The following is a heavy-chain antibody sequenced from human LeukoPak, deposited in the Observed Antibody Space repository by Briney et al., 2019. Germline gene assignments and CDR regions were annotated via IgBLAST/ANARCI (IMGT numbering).Heavy chain of an antibody. CDR1: GFTFSYYS. CDR2: ISSSSSTI. CDR3: ARGLTSIVVVTASPDY. Sequence: GGSLRLSCAASGFTFSYYSMNWVRQAPGKGLEWVSYISSSSSTIYYADSVKGRFTISRDNAKNSLYLQMNSLRAEDTAVYYCARGLTSIVVVTASPDYWGQGTLVTVSS. D-gene: IGHD2-21*02. J-gene: IGHJ4*02. V-gene: IGHV3-48*04.